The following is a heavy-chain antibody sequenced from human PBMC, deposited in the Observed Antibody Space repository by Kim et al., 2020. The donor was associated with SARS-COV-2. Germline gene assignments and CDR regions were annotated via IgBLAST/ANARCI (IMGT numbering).Heavy chain of an antibody. CDR1: GYSFTSYW. J-gene: IGHJ6*02. CDR2: NYPGDSDT. V-gene: IGHV5-51*01. D-gene: IGHD3-10*01. Sequence: GESLKISCKGSGYSFTSYWIGWVRQMPGKGLEWMGINYPGDSDTRYSPSFQGQVTTPADKSISAAYLQWSSLKASDTAMYYCARLSSSGSYSYYYYGMDVWGQGTTGTVSS. CDR3: ARLSSSGSYSYYYYGMDV.